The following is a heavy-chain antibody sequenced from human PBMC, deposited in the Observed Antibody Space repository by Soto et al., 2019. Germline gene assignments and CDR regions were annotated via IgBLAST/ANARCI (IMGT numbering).Heavy chain of an antibody. CDR3: ARVPRYDTWYFDY. Sequence: QVQLVESGGGVVQPGRSLRLSCTAIGFSVSTHVIQWVRQAPGKGLEWVAVLWYDGSREYYAESVKGRFTISRDNSKNTMYLQMYSLRAEDTAVYYCARVPRYDTWYFDYWGQGTLATVSS. CDR2: LWYDGSRE. D-gene: IGHD3-22*01. J-gene: IGHJ4*02. V-gene: IGHV3-33*01. CDR1: GFSVSTHV.